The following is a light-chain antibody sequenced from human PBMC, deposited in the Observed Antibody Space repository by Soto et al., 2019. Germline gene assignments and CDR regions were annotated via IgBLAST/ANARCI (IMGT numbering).Light chain of an antibody. V-gene: IGKV3-15*01. CDR2: GAS. Sequence: QSQSTLSVAPGDIVAFSRRASQGVSRKLAWYQHKPGQAPRLLISGASTGATGIPARFSGSGSGTEFTLTISSLQSEDCAIYYCQQYHTWPITFGGGTKVDIK. J-gene: IGKJ4*01. CDR1: QGVSRK. CDR3: QQYHTWPIT.